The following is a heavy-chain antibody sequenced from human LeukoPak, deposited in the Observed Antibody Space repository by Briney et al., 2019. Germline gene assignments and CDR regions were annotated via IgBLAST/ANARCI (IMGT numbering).Heavy chain of an antibody. J-gene: IGHJ4*02. Sequence: WVRQAPGRGVEWIGYSYYSGTTNYNPTLKSRVSMSVDTSKNQSSLKLSSVTAADTAVYYCARGRKYTFGYRVTELGSGYSDYWGQGTLVTVSS. CDR3: ARGRKYTFGYRVTELGSGYSDY. D-gene: IGHD5-18*01. V-gene: IGHV4-59*01. CDR2: SYYSGTT.